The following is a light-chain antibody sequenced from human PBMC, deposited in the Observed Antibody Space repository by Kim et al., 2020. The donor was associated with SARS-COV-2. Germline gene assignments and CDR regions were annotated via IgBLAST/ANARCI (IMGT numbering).Light chain of an antibody. Sequence: QSVLTQPPSLSGAPGQTVTLSCFGGWSNIGTDYGVHWYQHLPGAAPKVLIYSNIRRPSGVPDRFSGSKSDTSASLVITGLRPEDEADYYCQSYDNNVNGWVFGGGTKLTVL. J-gene: IGLJ3*02. V-gene: IGLV1-40*01. CDR3: QSYDNNVNGWV. CDR2: SNI. CDR1: WSNIGTDYG.